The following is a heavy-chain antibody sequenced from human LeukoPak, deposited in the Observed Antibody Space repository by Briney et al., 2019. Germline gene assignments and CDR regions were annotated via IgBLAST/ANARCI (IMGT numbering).Heavy chain of an antibody. J-gene: IGHJ6*03. CDR1: GGSISSSNW. CDR2: IYHSGST. Sequence: SETLSLTCAVSGGSISSSNWWSWVRQPPGKGLEWIGEIYHSGSTNYNPSLQSRVTISVDKSKNQFSLKLSSVTAADTAVYYCARDFFTRGYYYHFYMDVWGKGTTVTVSS. CDR3: ARDFFTRGYYYHFYMDV. V-gene: IGHV4-4*02. D-gene: IGHD2/OR15-2a*01.